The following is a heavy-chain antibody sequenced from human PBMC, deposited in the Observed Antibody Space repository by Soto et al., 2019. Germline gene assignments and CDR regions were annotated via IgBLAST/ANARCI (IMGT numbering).Heavy chain of an antibody. CDR2: IYSTGST. Sequence: TSETLSLTCTVSGGSISSYYWSWIRQPPGKGLEWIGYIYSTGSTNYNPALKSRVSMSVDTSRNQFSLNLNAVTAADTAVYYCARARASSPNRHFDYWGQGTLVTVSS. CDR1: GGSISSYY. V-gene: IGHV4-59*01. CDR3: ARARASSPNRHFDY. D-gene: IGHD6-13*01. J-gene: IGHJ4*02.